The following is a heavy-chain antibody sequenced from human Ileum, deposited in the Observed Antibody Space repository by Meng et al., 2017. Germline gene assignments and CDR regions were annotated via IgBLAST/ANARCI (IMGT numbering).Heavy chain of an antibody. CDR3: ARFYGSGTFEVHEY. CDR1: CGPVSSARYY. Sequence: SCPGLVWPVETVSLTLNVSCGPVSSARYYWSCIRQPPRKVLEWIGLIHYSGSRNYNPSLKSRVTMSVDTPKNQVSLRLTSVTAADTAVYYCARFYGSGTFEVHEYWGQGTLVTVSS. D-gene: IGHD3-10*01. CDR2: IHYSGSR. J-gene: IGHJ4*02. V-gene: IGHV4-61*01.